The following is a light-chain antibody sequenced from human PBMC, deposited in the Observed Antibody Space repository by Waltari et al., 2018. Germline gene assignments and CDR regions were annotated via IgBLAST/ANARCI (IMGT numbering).Light chain of an antibody. CDR2: DVS. CDR1: SSDVGGYHF. Sequence: QSALTQPASVSGSPGQSITIPCTGTSSDVGGYHFASWYQQHPGKAPKLMISDVSNRPSGVSNRFSGSKSGNTASLTISGLQAEDEADYYCSSYTSSSSYVFGTGTKVTVL. J-gene: IGLJ1*01. V-gene: IGLV2-14*01. CDR3: SSYTSSSSYV.